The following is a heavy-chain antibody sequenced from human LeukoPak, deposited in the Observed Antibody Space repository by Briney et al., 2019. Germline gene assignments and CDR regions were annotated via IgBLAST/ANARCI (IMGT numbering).Heavy chain of an antibody. D-gene: IGHD4-17*01. CDR3: AKSDHGDYGAFDI. J-gene: IGHJ3*02. Sequence: GGSLRLSCAASGFTFDDYAMHWVRQAPGKGLEWVSAISGSGGSTYYADSVKGRFTISRDNSKNTLYLQMNSLRAEDTAVYYYAKSDHGDYGAFDIWGQGTMVTVSS. V-gene: IGHV3-23*01. CDR2: ISGSGGST. CDR1: GFTFDDYA.